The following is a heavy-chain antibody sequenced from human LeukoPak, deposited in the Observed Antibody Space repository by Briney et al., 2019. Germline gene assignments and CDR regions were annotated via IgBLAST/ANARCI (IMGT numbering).Heavy chain of an antibody. J-gene: IGHJ5*02. V-gene: IGHV1-2*06. CDR3: ARVGGEQYYCDSSGYYP. CDR2: INPNSGGT. CDR1: GYTFTGYY. Sequence: ASVKVSCKASGYTFTGYYMHWERQAPGQGLEWMGRINPNSGGTNYAQKFQGRITMTRDTSISTAYMELSRLRSDDTAVYYCARVGGEQYYCDSSGYYPWGQGTLVTVSS. D-gene: IGHD3-22*01.